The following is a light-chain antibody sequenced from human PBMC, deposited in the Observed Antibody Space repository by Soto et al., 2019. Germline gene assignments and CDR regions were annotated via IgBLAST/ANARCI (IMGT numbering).Light chain of an antibody. Sequence: QSALTQSASVSGSPGQSITISCTGTSSDVGGYDYVSWYQQHPGTAPKLRIYDVSHRPSGASNRFSGSKSGNTASLTISGLQSEDEADYYCSSSASSSTLVFGGGTKLTVL. CDR1: SSDVGGYDY. CDR2: DVS. V-gene: IGLV2-14*01. CDR3: SSSASSSTLV. J-gene: IGLJ3*02.